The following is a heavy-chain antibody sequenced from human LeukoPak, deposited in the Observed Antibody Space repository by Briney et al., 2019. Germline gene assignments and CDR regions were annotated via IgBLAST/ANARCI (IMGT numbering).Heavy chain of an antibody. D-gene: IGHD3-10*01. CDR3: ARNDYYGSGSSIDY. J-gene: IGHJ4*02. Sequence: SETLSLTCTVSGYSISSGYYWGWIRQPPGKGLEWIGSIYHSGSTYYNPSLKSRVTISVDTSKNQFSLKLSSVTAADTAVYYCARNDYYGSGSSIDYWGQGTLVTVSS. CDR1: GYSISSGYY. CDR2: IYHSGST. V-gene: IGHV4-38-2*02.